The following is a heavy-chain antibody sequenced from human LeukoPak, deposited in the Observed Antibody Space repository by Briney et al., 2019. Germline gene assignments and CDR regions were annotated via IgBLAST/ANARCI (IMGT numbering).Heavy chain of an antibody. V-gene: IGHV3-23*01. CDR3: AKGIEPSGSYYTSFDY. CDR2: ISGTGGAT. D-gene: IGHD1-26*01. J-gene: IGHJ4*02. Sequence: GGSLRLSCAASGFTFSKYAMSWVRQAPGKGLEWVSGISGTGGATYYADSVKGRFTISRDNSKNTLSLQMNSLRAEDTAVYYCAKGIEPSGSYYTSFDYWGQGTLVTVSS. CDR1: GFTFSKYA.